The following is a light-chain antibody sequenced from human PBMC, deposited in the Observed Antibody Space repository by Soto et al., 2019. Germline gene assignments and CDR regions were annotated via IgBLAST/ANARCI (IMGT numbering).Light chain of an antibody. CDR3: QQSYSPPLT. CDR1: RDISDY. V-gene: IGKV1-39*01. J-gene: IGKJ4*01. Sequence: QMTQSPASLSASVGDRVTITCRASRDISDYLNWFQHKPGRAPKLLIYAASVLHSGVPARFSGSGSESGTEYTLTISSLQPEDSATYYCQQSYSPPLTFGGGTRVGIK. CDR2: AAS.